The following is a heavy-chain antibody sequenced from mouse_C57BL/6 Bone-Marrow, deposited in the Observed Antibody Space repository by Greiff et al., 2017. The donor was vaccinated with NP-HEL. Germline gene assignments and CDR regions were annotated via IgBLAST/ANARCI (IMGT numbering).Heavy chain of an antibody. CDR1: GYSITSDY. D-gene: IGHD1-1*01. CDR2: ISYSGST. J-gene: IGHJ4*01. CDR3: ARSYGSSYDYYAMDY. V-gene: IGHV3-8*01. Sequence: EVKLVESGPGLAKPSQTLSLTCSVTGYSITSDYWNWIRKFPGNKLEYMGYISYSGSTYNNPSLKSRISITRDTSKNQYYLQLNSVTTEDTATYYCARSYGSSYDYYAMDYWGQGTSVTVSS.